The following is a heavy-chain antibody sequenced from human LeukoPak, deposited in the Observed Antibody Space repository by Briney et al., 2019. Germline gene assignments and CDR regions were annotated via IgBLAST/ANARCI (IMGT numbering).Heavy chain of an antibody. V-gene: IGHV4-39*01. CDR2: IYYSGST. CDR3: ASAIYSSSWYY. J-gene: IGHJ4*02. CDR1: GGSISSSSYY. Sequence: PSETLSLTCTVSGGSISSSSYYWGWIRQPPGKGLEWIGSIYYSGSTYYNPSLKSRVTISVDTSKNQFSLKLSSVTAADTAVYYCASAIYSSSWYYWGQGTLVSVSS. D-gene: IGHD6-13*01.